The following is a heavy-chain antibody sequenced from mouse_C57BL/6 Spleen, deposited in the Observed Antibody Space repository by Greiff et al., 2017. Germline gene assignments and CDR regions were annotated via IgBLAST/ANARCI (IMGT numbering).Heavy chain of an antibody. CDR3: AIYYGNCAVFAY. V-gene: IGHV1-15*01. CDR2: IVPETGGT. D-gene: IGHD2-1*01. CDR1: GYTFTDYE. J-gene: IGHJ3*01. Sequence: QVQLQQSGAELVRPGASVTLSCKASGYTFTDYEMHWVKQTPVHGLEWIGAIVPETGGTAYNQKFKGKAILTADKSSSTAYMELRSLTSEDSAVYYCAIYYGNCAVFAYWGQGTLVTVSA.